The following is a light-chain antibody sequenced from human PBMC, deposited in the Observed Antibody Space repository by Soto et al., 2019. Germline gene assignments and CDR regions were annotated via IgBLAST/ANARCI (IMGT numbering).Light chain of an antibody. CDR1: QSFSNY. V-gene: IGKV3-20*01. J-gene: IGKJ1*01. Sequence: IVLTQSPATLSLSPGERATLSCRASQSFSNYLAWYQQKPGQAPRLLIYGASSRATGIPDRFSGSGSGTDFTLTISRLEPEDFAVYYCQQYGSSPRTFGQVTKADTK. CDR2: GAS. CDR3: QQYGSSPRT.